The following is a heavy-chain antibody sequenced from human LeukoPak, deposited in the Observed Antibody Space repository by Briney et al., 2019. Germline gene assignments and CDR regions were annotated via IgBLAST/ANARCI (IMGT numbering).Heavy chain of an antibody. Sequence: ASVEVSCKASGYTFTSYAMNWVRQAPGQGLEWMGWINTNTGNPTYAQGFTGRFVFSLDTSVSTAYLQISSLKAEDTAVYYCARDYELSPYYYYGMDVWGQGTTVTVSS. D-gene: IGHD1-26*01. CDR2: INTNTGNP. CDR1: GYTFTSYA. CDR3: ARDYELSPYYYYGMDV. J-gene: IGHJ6*02. V-gene: IGHV7-4-1*02.